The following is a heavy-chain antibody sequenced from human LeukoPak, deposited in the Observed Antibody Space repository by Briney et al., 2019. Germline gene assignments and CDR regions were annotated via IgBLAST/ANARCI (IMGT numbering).Heavy chain of an antibody. V-gene: IGHV1-18*01. D-gene: IGHD4-17*01. J-gene: IGHJ4*02. Sequence: ASVKVSCKASGYSFTRHGLNWVRQAPGQGLEWIGWISPDNGNTNNAQKVQGRITMTMDRSTSTVYMELRSLGSDDTAVYYCARETTGEFDYWGQGSLVTVSS. CDR2: ISPDNGNT. CDR3: ARETTGEFDY. CDR1: GYSFTRHG.